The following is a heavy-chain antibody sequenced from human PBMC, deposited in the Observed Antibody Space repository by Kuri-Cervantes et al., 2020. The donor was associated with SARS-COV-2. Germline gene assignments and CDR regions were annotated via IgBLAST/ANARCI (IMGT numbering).Heavy chain of an antibody. V-gene: IGHV1-2*06. CDR2: INPNSGGT. Sequence: ASVKVSCKASGYTFTSYHMHWVRQAPGQGLEWMGRINPNSGGTNYAQKFQGRVTMTTDTSTSTAYMELRSLRSDDTAVYYCARDRPYGGMDVWGKGTTVTVSS. CDR3: ARDRPYGGMDV. CDR1: GYTFTSYH. J-gene: IGHJ6*04. D-gene: IGHD3-16*01.